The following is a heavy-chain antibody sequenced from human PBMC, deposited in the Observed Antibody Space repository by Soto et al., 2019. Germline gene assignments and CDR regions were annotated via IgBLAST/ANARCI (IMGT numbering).Heavy chain of an antibody. Sequence: ASVKVSCKASGYTFTSYAMHWVRQAPGQRLEWMGWINAGSGNTKYSQKFQGRVTITRDTSASTAYMELSSLRSEDTAVYYCARNARYCSRTSCYFTYWGQGTLVTVSS. CDR3: ARNARYCSRTSCYFTY. V-gene: IGHV1-3*01. CDR2: INAGSGNT. CDR1: GYTFTSYA. J-gene: IGHJ4*02. D-gene: IGHD2-2*01.